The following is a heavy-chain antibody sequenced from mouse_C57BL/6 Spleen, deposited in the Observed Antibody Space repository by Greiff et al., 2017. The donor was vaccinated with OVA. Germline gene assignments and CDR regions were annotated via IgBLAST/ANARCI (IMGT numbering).Heavy chain of an antibody. CDR3: ARAGGSGYRFAY. D-gene: IGHD3-2*02. CDR2: IDPSDSET. Sequence: QVQLQQPGAELVKPGASVKLSCKASGYTFTSYWMHWVKQRPIQGLEWIGNIDPSDSETHYNQKFKDKATLTVDKSSSTAYMQLSSLTSEDSAVYYCARAGGSGYRFAYWGQGTLVTVSA. V-gene: IGHV1-52*01. CDR1: GYTFTSYW. J-gene: IGHJ3*01.